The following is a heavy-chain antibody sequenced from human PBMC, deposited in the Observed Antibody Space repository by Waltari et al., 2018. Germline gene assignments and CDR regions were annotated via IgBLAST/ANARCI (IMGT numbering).Heavy chain of an antibody. CDR2: ISPGGDT. Sequence: QVQLQESGPGLVKPSEPLSLSCAFSGDTIKSTYYWGWLRLPPGMGLEWIGTISPGGDTHHNPSLKARLTVSVDTSKSQFSLSLRSVTAADTAVYYCVTSGVGGTWSTQDSWGPGILVIVSS. J-gene: IGHJ4*02. CDR1: GDTIKSTYY. D-gene: IGHD6-13*01. CDR3: VTSGVGGTWSTQDS. V-gene: IGHV4-38-2*01.